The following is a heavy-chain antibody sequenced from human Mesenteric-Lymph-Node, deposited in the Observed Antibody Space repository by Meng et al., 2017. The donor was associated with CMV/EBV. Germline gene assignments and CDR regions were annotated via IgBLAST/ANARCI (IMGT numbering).Heavy chain of an antibody. CDR1: GYIFSSHY. D-gene: IGHD5-12*01. CDR2: INPSGGRS. V-gene: IGHV1-46*01. Sequence: ASVKVSCKASGYIFSSHYMHWVRQAPGQGLEWMGIINPSGGRSTYAQKFQGRVTMTRDTSTSTVYMELSSLRSEDTAVYYCARGNRVAARGYSGYDCPAYWGQGTLVTVSS. J-gene: IGHJ4*02. CDR3: ARGNRVAARGYSGYDCPAY.